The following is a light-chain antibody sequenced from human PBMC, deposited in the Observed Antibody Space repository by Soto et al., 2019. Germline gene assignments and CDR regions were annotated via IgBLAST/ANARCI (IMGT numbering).Light chain of an antibody. CDR3: SSYGGSSSALSV. V-gene: IGLV2-14*03. CDR2: DVS. CDR1: SSDVGGSKY. J-gene: IGLJ1*01. Sequence: QSALTQPASESGSPGQSITISCTGTSSDVGGSKYVSWYQQHPGQAPKLMIYDVSNRPSGISDRFSGSKSGYTASLTISGLQTEDEADYYCSSYGGSSSALSVFGTGTKLTVL.